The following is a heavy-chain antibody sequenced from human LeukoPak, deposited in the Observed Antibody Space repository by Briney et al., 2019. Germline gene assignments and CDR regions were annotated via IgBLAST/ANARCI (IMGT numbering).Heavy chain of an antibody. Sequence: PGGSLRLSCAASGFTFSSYSMNWVRQAPGKGLEWVSYISSSSSTIYYADSVKGRFTISRDNAKNSPYLQMNSLRAEDTAVYYCARGAYYYEDWGQGTLVTVSS. J-gene: IGHJ4*02. CDR2: ISSSSSTI. D-gene: IGHD3-22*01. CDR1: GFTFSSYS. CDR3: ARGAYYYED. V-gene: IGHV3-48*01.